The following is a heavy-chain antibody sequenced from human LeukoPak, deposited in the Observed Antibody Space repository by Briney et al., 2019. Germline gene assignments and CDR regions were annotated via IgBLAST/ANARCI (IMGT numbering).Heavy chain of an antibody. CDR1: GYTFTSYA. CDR2: INTNTGNP. J-gene: IGHJ3*02. CDR3: ARVTEWELLNAFDI. V-gene: IGHV7-4-1*02. D-gene: IGHD1-26*01. Sequence: ASVKVSCKASGYTFTSYAMNWVRQAPGQGLEWMGWINTNTGNPTYAQGFTGRFVFSLDTSVSTAYLQISSLKAEDTAVYYCARVTEWELLNAFDIWGQGTMVTVSS.